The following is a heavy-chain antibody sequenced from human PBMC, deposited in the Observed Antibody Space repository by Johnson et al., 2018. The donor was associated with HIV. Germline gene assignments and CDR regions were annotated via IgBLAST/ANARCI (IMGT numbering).Heavy chain of an antibody. D-gene: IGHD3-3*02. CDR1: GFTFNSFW. CDR3: ARAHLIFPKNAFDI. J-gene: IGHJ3*02. Sequence: VQLVESGGDLVQPGGSLRLSCAASGFTFNSFWLSWVRQAPGKGLEWVANINLAGSEKYYVDSVKGRFTISRDNVRNSVYLQMNSLGVEDTGFYYCARAHLIFPKNAFDIWGQGTTVMVSS. CDR2: INLAGSEK. V-gene: IGHV3-7*01.